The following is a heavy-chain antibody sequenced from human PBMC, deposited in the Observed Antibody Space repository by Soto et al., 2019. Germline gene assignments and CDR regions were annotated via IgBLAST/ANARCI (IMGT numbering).Heavy chain of an antibody. Sequence: SSETRSLTCTVSGGSVSSSSYYWGWIRQPPGKGLEWVGSVYYSGGTYYNPSLKSRVTVSVDTSKNQFSLHLSSVTAADTAVYFCARHTYGNNRYYFDLWGQGTLVTVSS. J-gene: IGHJ4*02. D-gene: IGHD4-17*01. CDR1: GGSVSSSSYY. CDR3: ARHTYGNNRYYFDL. CDR2: VYYSGGT. V-gene: IGHV4-39*01.